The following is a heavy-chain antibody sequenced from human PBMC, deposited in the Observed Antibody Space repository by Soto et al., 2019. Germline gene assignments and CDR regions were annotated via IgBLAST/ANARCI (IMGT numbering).Heavy chain of an antibody. D-gene: IGHD6-6*01. CDR2: IKSDGSST. CDR1: GFTFSSHW. CDR3: ARDRPEILNPTDHPMFDY. V-gene: IGHV3-74*01. J-gene: IGHJ4*02. Sequence: PGGSLRLSCAASGFTFSSHWMHWVRQVPGKGLVWVSRIKSDGSSTAYADSVKGRFTISRDNAKNTLYLQMKSLRVEDTAIYYCARDRPEILNPTDHPMFDYWGQGTLVTV.